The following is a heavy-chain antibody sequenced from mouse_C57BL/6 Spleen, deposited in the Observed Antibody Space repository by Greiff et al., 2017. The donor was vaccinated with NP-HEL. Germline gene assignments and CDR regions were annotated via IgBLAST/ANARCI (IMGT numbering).Heavy chain of an antibody. D-gene: IGHD2-5*01. J-gene: IGHJ4*01. CDR2: ISDGGSYT. CDR1: GFTFSSYA. V-gene: IGHV5-4*03. Sequence: EVKLVESGGGLVKPGGSLKLSCAASGFTFSSYAMSWVRQTPEKRLEWVATISDGGSYTYYPDNVKGRFTISRDNAKNNLYLQMSHLKSEDTAMYYCARALSNYYAMDYWGQGTSVTVSS. CDR3: ARALSNYYAMDY.